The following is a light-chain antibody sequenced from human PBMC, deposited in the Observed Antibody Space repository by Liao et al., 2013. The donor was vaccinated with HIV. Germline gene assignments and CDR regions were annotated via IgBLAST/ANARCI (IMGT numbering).Light chain of an antibody. J-gene: IGLJ1*01. V-gene: IGLV3-25*03. Sequence: SFELTQPPSVSVSPGQTATITCSGSRLGAKYVCWYQQKPGQSPVLVMYQDNRRPSGIPERFSGSSSGTTVTLTISGVQAEDEADYYCQSADSSGTYVFGTGTKVTVL. CDR1: RLGAKY. CDR3: QSADSSGTYV. CDR2: QDN.